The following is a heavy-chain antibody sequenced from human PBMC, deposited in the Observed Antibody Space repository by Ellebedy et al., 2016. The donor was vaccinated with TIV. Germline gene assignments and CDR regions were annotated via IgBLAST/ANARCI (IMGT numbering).Heavy chain of an antibody. CDR3: VREPRMGEFHIS. D-gene: IGHD3-16*01. J-gene: IGHJ5*02. V-gene: IGHV4-30-4*01. Sequence: SETLSLTCTVSGDSISTTDYLWTWIRQPPGKGLEYIGHIYYSGSTYYNPSLKSRVIMSVDTSKNQFSLKVTSVTAGDMAVYYCVREPRMGEFHISWGQGILVTVSS. CDR1: GDSISTTDYL. CDR2: IYYSGST.